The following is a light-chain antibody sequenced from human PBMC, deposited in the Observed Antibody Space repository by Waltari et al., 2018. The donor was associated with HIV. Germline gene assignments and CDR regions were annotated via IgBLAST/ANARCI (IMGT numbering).Light chain of an antibody. CDR1: SSDVGSYNL. J-gene: IGLJ3*02. CDR3: CSYAGSTTWV. CDR2: EVS. V-gene: IGLV2-23*02. Sequence: QSALTQPASVSGSPGQSITIPCTGNSSDVGSYNLVSWYQQHPGKAPKLMIYEVSKRPSGVSNRLSVSKSGDTASLTISGLQAEDEAEYYCCSYAGSTTWVFGGGTKLTVL.